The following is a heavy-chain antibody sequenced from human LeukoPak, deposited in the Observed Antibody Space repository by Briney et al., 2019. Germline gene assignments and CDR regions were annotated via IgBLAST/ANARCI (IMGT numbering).Heavy chain of an antibody. J-gene: IGHJ3*02. CDR1: GGSISSTNYN. D-gene: IGHD3-22*01. CDR3: ARRSYYDSGGYYYSAFDI. Sequence: SETLSLTCTVSGGSISSTNYNWGWIRQPPGKGLEWIGSFSYDGRTYHNPSLKSRVTVFVDTSNNQFSLTLSSVTAADTAVYFCARRSYYDSGGYYYSAFDIWGQGTMVTVSS. CDR2: FSYDGRT. V-gene: IGHV4-39*01.